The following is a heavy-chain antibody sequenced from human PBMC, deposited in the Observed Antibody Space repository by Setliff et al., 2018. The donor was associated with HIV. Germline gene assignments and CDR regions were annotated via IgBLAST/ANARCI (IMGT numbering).Heavy chain of an antibody. CDR1: GGSISSGSYY. Sequence: PSETLSLTCTVSGGSISSGSYYWSWMRQPAGKGLEWIGHIYTSGSTNYNPSLKSRVTISVDTSKNQFSLKLSSVTAADTAVYYCARHLYGGYTGGFDYWGQGTLVTVS. CDR2: IYTSGST. D-gene: IGHD5-12*01. CDR3: ARHLYGGYTGGFDY. V-gene: IGHV4-61*09. J-gene: IGHJ4*02.